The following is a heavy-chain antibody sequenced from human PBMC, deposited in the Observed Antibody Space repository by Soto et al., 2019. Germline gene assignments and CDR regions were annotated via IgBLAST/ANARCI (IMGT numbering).Heavy chain of an antibody. CDR2: IIPIFGTA. J-gene: IGHJ6*02. D-gene: IGHD3-10*01. V-gene: IGHV1-69*13. CDR1: GGTFSSYA. Sequence: SVKVSGKASGGTFSSYAISWVRQAPGQGLEWMGGIIPIFGTANYAQKFQGRVTITADESTSTAYMELSSLRSEDTAVYYCAREISSMVRGVISGMDVWGQGTTVTVSS. CDR3: AREISSMVRGVISGMDV.